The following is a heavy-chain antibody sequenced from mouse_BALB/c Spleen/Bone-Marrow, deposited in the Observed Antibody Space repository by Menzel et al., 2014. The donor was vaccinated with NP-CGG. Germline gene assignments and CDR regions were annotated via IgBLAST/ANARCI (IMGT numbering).Heavy chain of an antibody. Sequence: VQLKQSGPELGKPGASVKMSCKASGYTFSSYVIHWVKQKPGQGLEWIGYINPYNDGTKYNEKFKGKATLTSDKSSSTAYIDLNSLTSQDSAVYYCAREADGYYVGAMDYWGQGTSVTVSS. V-gene: IGHV1-14*01. D-gene: IGHD2-3*01. CDR2: INPYNDGT. CDR3: AREADGYYVGAMDY. J-gene: IGHJ4*01. CDR1: GYTFSSYV.